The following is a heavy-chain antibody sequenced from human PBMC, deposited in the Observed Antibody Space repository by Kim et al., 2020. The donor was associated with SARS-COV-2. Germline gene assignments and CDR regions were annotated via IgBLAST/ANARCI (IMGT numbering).Heavy chain of an antibody. Sequence: GGSLRLSCAASGFTFSSYGMHWVRQAPGKGLEWVAVLWYDGSNKYYADSVKGRFTISRDNSKNTLYLQMNSLRAEDTAVYYCARDADLSVGLETRYYYYYGMDVWGQGTTVTVSS. CDR2: LWYDGSNK. J-gene: IGHJ6*02. V-gene: IGHV3-33*01. CDR1: GFTFSSYG. CDR3: ARDADLSVGLETRYYYYYGMDV. D-gene: IGHD3-3*01.